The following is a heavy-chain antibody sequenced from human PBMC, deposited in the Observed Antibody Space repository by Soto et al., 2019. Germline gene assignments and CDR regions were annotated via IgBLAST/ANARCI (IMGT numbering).Heavy chain of an antibody. CDR3: ARLRFGWGGMGSGWSQGDYFDY. CDR1: GYSFTSYW. Sequence: GESLKISCKGSGYSFTSYWIGWVRQMPGKGLEWMGIIYPGDSDTRYSPSFQGQVTISADKSISTAYLQWSSLKASDTAMYYCARLRFGWGGMGSGWSQGDYFDYWGQGTLVTVSS. CDR2: IYPGDSDT. V-gene: IGHV5-51*01. J-gene: IGHJ4*02. D-gene: IGHD6-19*01.